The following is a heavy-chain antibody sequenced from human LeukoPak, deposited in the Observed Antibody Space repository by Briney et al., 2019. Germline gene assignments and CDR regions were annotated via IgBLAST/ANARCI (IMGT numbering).Heavy chain of an antibody. V-gene: IGHV3-72*01. CDR1: GFTFSDHY. Sequence: GGSLRLSCAASGFTFSDHYMDWVRQAPGKGLEWVGRSRNKANSYTTEHAASVKGRFTISRDDSKNSLYLQMNSLKTEDTALYYCARDSRDGYNYRFDYWGPGTLVTVSS. CDR2: SRNKANSYTT. J-gene: IGHJ4*02. CDR3: ARDSRDGYNYRFDY. D-gene: IGHD5-24*01.